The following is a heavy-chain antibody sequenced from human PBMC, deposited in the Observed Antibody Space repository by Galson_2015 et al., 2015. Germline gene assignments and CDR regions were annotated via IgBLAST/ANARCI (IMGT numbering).Heavy chain of an antibody. CDR3: ARGRGIPASQVRGVIMAEYYFDY. CDR2: IIPIFGIA. D-gene: IGHD3-10*01. V-gene: IGHV1-69*10. J-gene: IGHJ4*02. CDR1: GGTFSSYA. Sequence: SVKVSCKASGGTFSSYAISWVRQAPGQGLEWMGGIIPIFGIANYAQKFQGRVTITADKSTSTAYMELSSLRSEDTAVYYCARGRGIPASQVRGVIMAEYYFDYWGQGTLVTVSS.